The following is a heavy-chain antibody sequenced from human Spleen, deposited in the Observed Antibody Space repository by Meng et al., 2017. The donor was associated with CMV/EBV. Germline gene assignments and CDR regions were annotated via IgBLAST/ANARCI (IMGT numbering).Heavy chain of an antibody. CDR2: ISGSGDST. CDR1: GFTFSNYA. V-gene: IGHV3-23*01. Sequence: GESLKISCAASGFTFSNYALNWVRQAPGKGLEWVSAISGSGDSTFYADSVKGRFTISRDNSNNTLYLFLNTLRTEDTALYYCALVSSGYYGDGLDIWGQGTEVTVSS. D-gene: IGHD3-22*01. CDR3: ALVSSGYYGDGLDI. J-gene: IGHJ3*02.